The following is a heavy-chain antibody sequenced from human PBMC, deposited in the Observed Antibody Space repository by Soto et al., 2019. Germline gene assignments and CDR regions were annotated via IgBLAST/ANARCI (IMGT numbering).Heavy chain of an antibody. J-gene: IGHJ6*02. CDR2: ISYDGSNK. V-gene: IGHV3-30-3*01. D-gene: IGHD3-16*01. Sequence: GGSLRLSCAASGFTFSSYAMHWVRQAPGKGLEWVAVISYDGSNKYYADSVKGRFTISRDNSKNTLYLQMNSLRAEDTAVYYCARDHTHYYDYVWGSAPSYYYGMDVWGQGTTVTSP. CDR1: GFTFSSYA. CDR3: ARDHTHYYDYVWGSAPSYYYGMDV.